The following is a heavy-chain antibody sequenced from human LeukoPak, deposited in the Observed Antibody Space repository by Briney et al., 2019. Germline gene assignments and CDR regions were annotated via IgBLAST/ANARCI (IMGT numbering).Heavy chain of an antibody. CDR2: ISGSGGNT. Sequence: PGGSLRLSCAASGFTFSSFAMSWVRQAPGKGLEWVSVISGSGGNTYYADSVKGRFTISRDNSKSTLYLQMNSLRAEDTAVYYCAKGRARIAAASDYWGQGTLVTVSS. CDR3: AKGRARIAAASDY. CDR1: GFTFSSFA. V-gene: IGHV3-23*01. J-gene: IGHJ4*02. D-gene: IGHD6-13*01.